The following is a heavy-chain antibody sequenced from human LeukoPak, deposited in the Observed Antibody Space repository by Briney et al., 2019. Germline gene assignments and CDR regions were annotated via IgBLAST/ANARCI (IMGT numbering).Heavy chain of an antibody. Sequence: SETLSLTCTVSGGSISSSSYYWGWIRQPPGKGLEWIGEINHSGSTNYNPSLKSRVTILLDKSKNQFSLKLSSVTAADTAVYYCARGFDYSRYYGMDVWGQGTTVTVSS. J-gene: IGHJ6*02. D-gene: IGHD4-11*01. CDR3: ARGFDYSRYYGMDV. CDR2: INHSGST. CDR1: GGSISSSSYY. V-gene: IGHV4-39*07.